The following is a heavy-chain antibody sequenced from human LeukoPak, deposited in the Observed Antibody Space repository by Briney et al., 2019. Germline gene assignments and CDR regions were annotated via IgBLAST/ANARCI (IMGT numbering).Heavy chain of an antibody. V-gene: IGHV1-46*01. J-gene: IGHJ4*02. CDR3: AQDYSGYATRLDY. CDR1: RYTFTSYY. D-gene: IGHD5-12*01. Sequence: ASVKVSCKASRYTFTSYYMHWVRQAAGKELEWRGIIRPSGGRTSYTQKLQGRVTMTRNTSTSTIYTELSSLRSEDTDVYYCAQDYSGYATRLDYWGQGTLVTVSS. CDR2: IRPSGGRT.